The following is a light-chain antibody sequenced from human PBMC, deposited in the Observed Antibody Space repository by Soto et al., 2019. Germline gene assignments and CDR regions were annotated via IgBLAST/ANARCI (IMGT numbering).Light chain of an antibody. CDR3: QQYNNWPLWT. J-gene: IGKJ1*01. CDR1: QSVSSK. Sequence: EILMTQSPATLSVSPGERATLSCRASQSVSSKLAWYQQKPGQAPRLLIYGASTRATGIPARFSGSGSGTEFTLTISSLQSEDFAVYYCQQYNNWPLWTFGQGTKVDIK. V-gene: IGKV3-15*01. CDR2: GAS.